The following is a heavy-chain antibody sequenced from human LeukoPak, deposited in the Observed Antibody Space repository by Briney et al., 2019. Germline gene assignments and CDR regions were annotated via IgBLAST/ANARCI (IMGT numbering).Heavy chain of an antibody. Sequence: PGGSLRLSCAASGFTFSSYGMHWVRQAPGKGLEWIGEINHAGSINSNPSLKSRVTISLDTSKNQFSLTLNSVTAADTAVYYCARGGKQFLEYTYKGFDFWSQGTLVTVSS. D-gene: IGHD3-3*01. CDR3: ARGGKQFLEYTYKGFDF. CDR2: INHAGSI. J-gene: IGHJ4*02. CDR1: GFTFSSYG. V-gene: IGHV4-34*01.